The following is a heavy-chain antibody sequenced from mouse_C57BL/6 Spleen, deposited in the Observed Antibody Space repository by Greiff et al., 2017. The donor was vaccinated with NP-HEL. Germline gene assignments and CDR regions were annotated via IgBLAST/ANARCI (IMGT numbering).Heavy chain of an antibody. V-gene: IGHV1-36*01. CDR2: VYPYNGGT. D-gene: IGHD2-5*01. Sequence: VQLQQSGPVLVKPGPSVKISCKASGFTFTDYYMHWVKQSHGKSLEWIGLVYPYNGGTSYNQKFKGKATLTVDTSSSTAYMELNSLTSEDSAVFCCTLYCYSSLDYWGQGTLLTVSA. CDR1: GFTFTDYY. J-gene: IGHJ3*01. CDR3: TLYCYSSLDY.